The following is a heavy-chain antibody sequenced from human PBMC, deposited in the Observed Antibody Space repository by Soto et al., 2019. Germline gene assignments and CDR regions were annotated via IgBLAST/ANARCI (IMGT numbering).Heavy chain of an antibody. V-gene: IGHV3-53*04. D-gene: IGHD2-15*01. CDR3: AREGLHCSGGSCYPGGYDY. Sequence: EVQLVESGGGLVQPGGSLRLSCAASGFTVSSNYMSWVRQAPGKGLEWVSVIYSGGSTYYADSVKGRCIISSHNSKNTLYLQMNSLRAEDTAVYYCAREGLHCSGGSCYPGGYDYWGQGTLVTVSS. CDR2: IYSGGST. CDR1: GFTVSSNY. J-gene: IGHJ4*02.